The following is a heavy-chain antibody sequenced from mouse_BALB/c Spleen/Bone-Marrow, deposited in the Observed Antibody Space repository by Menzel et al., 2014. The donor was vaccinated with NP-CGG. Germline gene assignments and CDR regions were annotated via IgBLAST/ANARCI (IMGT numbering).Heavy chain of an antibody. CDR3: TRGEVQAIDY. Sequence: QVQLQQSGADLVKPGASVKMSCKASGYTFTSYWMHWVKQRPGQGLEWIGVIDPSDSYTSYNQKFKSKATLTVDTSSSTAYIQLSSLTSEDSAVYDCTRGEVQAIDYWGQGTSVTVSA. CDR1: GYTFTSYW. D-gene: IGHD2-14*01. CDR2: IDPSDSYT. V-gene: IGHV1S127*01. J-gene: IGHJ4*01.